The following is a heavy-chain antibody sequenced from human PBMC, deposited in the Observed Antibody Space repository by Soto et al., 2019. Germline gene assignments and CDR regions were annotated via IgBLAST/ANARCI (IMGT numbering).Heavy chain of an antibody. Sequence: PGGSLRLSCAASGFIFSGYYMTWMRQVPGKGLEWVASISSASSETWYADSVKGRFIISRDNAQNSLFLQMNTLRPEDSAIYYCARVAYWGPGAQVTVSS. CDR1: GFIFSGYY. J-gene: IGHJ4*02. CDR3: ARVAY. CDR2: ISSASSET. V-gene: IGHV3-11*06.